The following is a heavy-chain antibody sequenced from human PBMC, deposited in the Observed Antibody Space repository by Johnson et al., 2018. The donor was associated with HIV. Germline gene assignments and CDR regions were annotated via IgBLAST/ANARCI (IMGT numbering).Heavy chain of an antibody. CDR1: GFTFSSYW. Sequence: VQLVESGGGLVQPGGSLRLSCAASGFTFSSYWMSWVRQAPGKGLEWVANIKQDGSEKYYVDSVKGRFTISRDNAKNTLYLQMNSLRAEDTAVYYCARDFKARGFAAAFDIWGQGTMVTVSS. CDR3: ARDFKARGFAAAFDI. CDR2: IKQDGSEK. J-gene: IGHJ3*02. V-gene: IGHV3-7*01.